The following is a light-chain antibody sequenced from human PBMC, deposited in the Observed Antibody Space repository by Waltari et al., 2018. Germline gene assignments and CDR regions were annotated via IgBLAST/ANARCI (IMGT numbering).Light chain of an antibody. J-gene: IGKJ1*01. CDR1: QSVGSSS. V-gene: IGKV3-20*01. CDR2: RAS. Sequence: EIVLTQSPGTPSLSPGERVTLSCRASQSVGSSSLAGYQQKPGQAPRLVIYRASRRATGIPDSFSGSGSGTDFSLPVSRLEPEDFAVYYCQQDGTLPATFGQGTKVEIK. CDR3: QQDGTLPAT.